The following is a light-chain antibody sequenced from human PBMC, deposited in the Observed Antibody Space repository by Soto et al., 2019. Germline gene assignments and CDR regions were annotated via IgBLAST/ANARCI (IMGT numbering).Light chain of an antibody. CDR2: TTS. J-gene: IGKJ4*01. V-gene: IGKV1-39*01. Sequence: DIQMTQSPSSLSASVGDRVTITCRASQTVNNYLNWYQQKPGKAPELLIYTTSALQSGVPPRVSGSESETDFTLTITSLQPEDFATCCCHQCYIAALTFGGGTTVEIK. CDR1: QTVNNY. CDR3: HQCYIAALT.